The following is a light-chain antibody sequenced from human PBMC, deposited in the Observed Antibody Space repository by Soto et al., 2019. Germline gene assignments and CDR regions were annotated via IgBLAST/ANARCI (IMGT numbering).Light chain of an antibody. J-gene: IGKJ1*01. CDR3: QQYNSWLWT. Sequence: EIVLTQSPATLSLSPGERATLSCRASQSVGGYLAWYQQRPGQAPRVLIYDASNRATGIPVRFSGSGSGTEFTLIISSLQSEDSAVYYCQQYNSWLWTFGQGTKVDIK. CDR1: QSVGGY. CDR2: DAS. V-gene: IGKV3D-15*01.